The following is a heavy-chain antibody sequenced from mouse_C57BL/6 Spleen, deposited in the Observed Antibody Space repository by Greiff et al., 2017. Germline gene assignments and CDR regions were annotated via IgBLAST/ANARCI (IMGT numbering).Heavy chain of an antibody. Sequence: QVQLKQSGAELVRPGASVTLSCKASGYTFTDYEMHWVKQTPVHGLEWIGAIDPETGGTAYNQKFKGKAILTADKSSSTAYMELRSLTSEDSAVYYCTRGLPYYYAMDYWGQGTSVTVSS. D-gene: IGHD2-2*01. CDR1: GYTFTDYE. CDR3: TRGLPYYYAMDY. J-gene: IGHJ4*01. V-gene: IGHV1-15*01. CDR2: IDPETGGT.